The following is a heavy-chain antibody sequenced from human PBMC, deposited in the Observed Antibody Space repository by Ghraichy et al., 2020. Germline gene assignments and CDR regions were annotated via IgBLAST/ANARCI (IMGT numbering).Heavy chain of an antibody. CDR3: ARAPAAGSIDY. Sequence: SETLSLTCTVSGGSITSGSYYWSWIRQPAGKGLEWIGRIYSSGRTKYNPSLKSRVTRSEDTSKNQFSLRLSSVTAADTAVYYCARAPAAGSIDYWGQGALVTVSS. CDR1: GGSITSGSYY. V-gene: IGHV4-61*02. CDR2: IYSSGRT. D-gene: IGHD6-13*01. J-gene: IGHJ4*02.